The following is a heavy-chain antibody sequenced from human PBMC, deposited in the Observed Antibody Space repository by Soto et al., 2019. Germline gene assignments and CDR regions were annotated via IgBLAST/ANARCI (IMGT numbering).Heavy chain of an antibody. D-gene: IGHD3-10*01. Sequence: QVQLVQSGAEVKTPGSSVKVSCNASGGTFSSYAISWVRQAPGQGLAWMGGIIPIFGTANYAQKFQGRVMIAADESTSTAYMELSSLRSEDTAVYYCAREGPDDYGSGSYQYWYGMDVCVQGSTVTVSS. J-gene: IGHJ6*02. CDR1: GGTFSSYA. V-gene: IGHV1-69*01. CDR2: IIPIFGTA. CDR3: AREGPDDYGSGSYQYWYGMDV.